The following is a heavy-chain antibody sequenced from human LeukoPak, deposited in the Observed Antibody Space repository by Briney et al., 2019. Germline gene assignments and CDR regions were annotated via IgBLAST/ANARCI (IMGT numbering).Heavy chain of an antibody. Sequence: SETLSLTCTVSGGSISSYYWSWLRQPAGKGLEWIGRIYTSGSTNYNPSLKSRVTMSVDTSKNQFSLKLSSVTAADTAVYYCARDQYCSSTSCYKAYYYGVDVWGQGTTVTVSS. D-gene: IGHD2-2*01. CDR1: GGSISSYY. V-gene: IGHV4-4*07. CDR3: ARDQYCSSTSCYKAYYYGVDV. CDR2: IYTSGST. J-gene: IGHJ6*01.